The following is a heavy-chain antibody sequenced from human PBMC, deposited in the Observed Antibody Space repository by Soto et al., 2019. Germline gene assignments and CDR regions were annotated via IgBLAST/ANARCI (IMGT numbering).Heavy chain of an antibody. V-gene: IGHV4-59*11. D-gene: IGHD3-3*01. CDR2: VSNTGIT. J-gene: IGHJ6*02. Sequence: ETLSLTCTVSGASISNHYWSWIRQSPGKGLEWIGYVSNTGITSYSRSIQGRVTISVDSSKNQFSLKLSSVTAADTAVYYCARDQSGDFWSGYYKYYYYYGMDVWGQGTTVTVSS. CDR3: ARDQSGDFWSGYYKYYYYYGMDV. CDR1: GASISNHY.